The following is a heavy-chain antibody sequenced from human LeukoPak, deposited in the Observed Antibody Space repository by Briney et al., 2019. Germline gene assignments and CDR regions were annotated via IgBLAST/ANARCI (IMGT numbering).Heavy chain of an antibody. J-gene: IGHJ4*02. D-gene: IGHD2/OR15-2a*01. CDR3: ARAGYYRFDY. V-gene: IGHV3-74*01. CDR1: GFTFSTSL. CDR2: INSDGTTI. Sequence: GGSLRLSCAAPGFTFSTSLMHWVRQAPGKGLVWVSRINSDGTTIDYADSVEGRFTISRDNAKNTLYLQMNSLRDEDTAVYYCARAGYYRFDYWGQGTLVTVSS.